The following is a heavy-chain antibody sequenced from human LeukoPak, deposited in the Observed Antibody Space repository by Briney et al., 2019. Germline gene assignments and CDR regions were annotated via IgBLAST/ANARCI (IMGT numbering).Heavy chain of an antibody. J-gene: IGHJ4*02. Sequence: GSLRLSCAASGFPFSSYAMTRVRQAPGKGLEWVSVIIGSGGPTYYADSVKGRFTISRDNSKNTLYLQMSSLRAEDTAVYYCAKDRGGGNLDFDYWGQGTLVTVSS. CDR3: AKDRGGGNLDFDY. CDR1: GFPFSSYA. D-gene: IGHD2-15*01. V-gene: IGHV3-23*01. CDR2: IIGSGGPT.